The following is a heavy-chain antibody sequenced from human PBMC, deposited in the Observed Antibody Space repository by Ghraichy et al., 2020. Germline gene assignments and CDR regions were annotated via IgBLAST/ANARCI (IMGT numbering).Heavy chain of an antibody. CDR1: GFTFSSYA. V-gene: IGHV3-30*04. CDR3: ARGIMITFGGVIDRILFSYGMDV. CDR2: ISYDGSNK. D-gene: IGHD3-16*02. Sequence: GGSLRLSCAASGFTFSSYAMHWVRQAPGKGLEWVAVISYDGSNKYYADSVKGRFTISRDNSKNTLYLQMNSLRAEDTAVYYCARGIMITFGGVIDRILFSYGMDVWGQGTTVTVSS. J-gene: IGHJ6*02.